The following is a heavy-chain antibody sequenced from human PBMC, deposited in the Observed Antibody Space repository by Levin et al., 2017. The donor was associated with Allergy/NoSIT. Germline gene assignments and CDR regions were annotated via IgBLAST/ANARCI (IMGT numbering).Heavy chain of an antibody. Sequence: SQTLSLTCTVSGDSISSYYWTWIRQPPGKGLEWIGNVHYSGSTNYNPSLKTRVTISVDTSKNQFSLKLTSMTTADTAVYYCARETLLWERKQWLVLGAFNLWGQGTLVTVSS. CDR3: ARETLLWERKQWLVLGAFNL. D-gene: IGHD6-19*01. V-gene: IGHV4-59*01. CDR2: VHYSGST. CDR1: GDSISSYY. J-gene: IGHJ3*01.